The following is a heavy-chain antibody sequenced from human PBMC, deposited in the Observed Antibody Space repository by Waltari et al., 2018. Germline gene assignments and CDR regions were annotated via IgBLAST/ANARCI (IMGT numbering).Heavy chain of an antibody. V-gene: IGHV4-61*02. CDR3: ARGPWGLNFLNDAFDI. D-gene: IGHD3-16*01. Sequence: QVQLQESGPGLVKPSQTLSLTCTVSGGSISSGSYYWSWIRQPAGKGLEWIGSIYYRGSTYYNPSLKSGVTISVDTSKNQCSLKLSSVTAADTAVYYCARGPWGLNFLNDAFDIWGQGTMVTVSS. CDR1: GGSISSGSYY. CDR2: IYYRGST. J-gene: IGHJ3*02.